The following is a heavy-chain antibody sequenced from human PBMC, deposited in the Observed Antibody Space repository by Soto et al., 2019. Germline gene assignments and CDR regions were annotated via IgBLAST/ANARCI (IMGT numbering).Heavy chain of an antibody. CDR2: INAAGST. CDR3: VRENYYYGMDV. Sequence: EVQLVESGGTLVQPGGSLRLSCAASGFDASVNYMTWVRQAPGKGLEWVSLINAAGSTLYADSVKGRFTISRDDSNNTLSLQMNSLRVEDTAMYYCVRENYYYGMDVWGQGTVVTVSS. J-gene: IGHJ6*02. V-gene: IGHV3-66*01. CDR1: GFDASVNY.